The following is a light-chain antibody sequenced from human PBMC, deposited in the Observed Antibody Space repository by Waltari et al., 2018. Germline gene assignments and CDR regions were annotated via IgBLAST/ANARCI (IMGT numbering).Light chain of an antibody. Sequence: EIVLTQSRATLSLSPVETATLSCRASQSVGTSLAWYQQKPGQAPRLLIYDASNRATGIPARFRGSGSGTDFTLTISSLEAEDFAVYYCQQRSNWTPHTFGQGARLEIK. CDR1: QSVGTS. CDR3: QQRSNWTPHT. CDR2: DAS. J-gene: IGKJ2*01. V-gene: IGKV3-11*01.